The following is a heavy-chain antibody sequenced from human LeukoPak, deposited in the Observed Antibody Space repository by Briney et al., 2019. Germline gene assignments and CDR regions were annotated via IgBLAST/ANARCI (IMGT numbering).Heavy chain of an antibody. CDR2: ISGSGGST. CDR3: AKYEIGVVIHPFDY. V-gene: IGHV3-23*01. CDR1: GFTFSSYA. Sequence: GGSLRLSCAASGFTFSSYAMSWVRQAPGKGLEWASAISGSGGSTYYADSVKGRFTISRDNSKNTLYLQMNSLRAEDTAVYYCAKYEIGVVIHPFDYWGQGTLVTVSS. D-gene: IGHD3-3*01. J-gene: IGHJ4*02.